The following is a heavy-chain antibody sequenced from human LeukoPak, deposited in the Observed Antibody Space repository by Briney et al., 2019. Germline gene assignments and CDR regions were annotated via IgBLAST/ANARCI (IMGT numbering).Heavy chain of an antibody. V-gene: IGHV3-30-3*01. Sequence: PGGSLRLSCAASGFSFSSYWMHWFRQAPGKGLEWVAVISYDGSNKYYADSVKGRFTISRDNSKNTLYLQMNSLRAEDTAVYYCARGWLEFDYWGQGTLVTVSS. CDR2: ISYDGSNK. CDR3: ARGWLEFDY. CDR1: GFSFSSYW. D-gene: IGHD5-12*01. J-gene: IGHJ4*02.